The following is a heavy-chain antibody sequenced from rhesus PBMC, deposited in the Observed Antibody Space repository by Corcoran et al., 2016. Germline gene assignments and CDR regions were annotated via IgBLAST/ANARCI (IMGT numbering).Heavy chain of an antibody. CDR1: GGSISDDYY. CDR3: ARDLASSCWDY. J-gene: IGHJ4*01. V-gene: IGHV4-106*01. D-gene: IGHD6-31*01. Sequence: QVQLQESGPGLVKPSETLSLTCGVSGGSISDDYYWGWIRQPPGKGLEWIGYISGRGGGANYNPSRMNRVTTPIATSKTPCSLKLSSVTAADTAVYYCARDLASSCWDYWGQGVLVTVSS. CDR2: ISGRGGGA.